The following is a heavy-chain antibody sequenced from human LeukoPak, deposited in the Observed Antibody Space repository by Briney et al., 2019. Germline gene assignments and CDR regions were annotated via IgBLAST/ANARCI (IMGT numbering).Heavy chain of an antibody. D-gene: IGHD2-2*01. CDR3: ATSRVVPAALYAFDI. CDR1: GYSFTSYW. CDR2: IYPGDSDT. Sequence: GESLKISCKGSGYSFTSYWIGWVCQMPGKGLEWMGIIYPGDSDTRYSPSFQGQVTISADKSISTAYLQWSSLKASDTAMYYCATSRVVPAALYAFDIWGQGTMVTVSS. V-gene: IGHV5-51*01. J-gene: IGHJ3*02.